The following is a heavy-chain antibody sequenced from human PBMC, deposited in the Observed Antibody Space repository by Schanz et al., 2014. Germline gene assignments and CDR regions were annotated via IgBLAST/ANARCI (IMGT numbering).Heavy chain of an antibody. CDR2: MNESHSTI. J-gene: IGHJ4*02. CDR3: AKIERNED. V-gene: IGHV3-23*04. D-gene: IGHD1-1*01. CDR1: GFTFSSYA. Sequence: EVQVVESGGGLVQPGGSLRLSCTASGFTFSSYAMGWVRQARGKGLEWVSAMNESHSTIYYADSVKGRFTISRDNSNKTVDLQMNSLRAEDTAVYFCAKIERNEDWGQGTPVTVSS.